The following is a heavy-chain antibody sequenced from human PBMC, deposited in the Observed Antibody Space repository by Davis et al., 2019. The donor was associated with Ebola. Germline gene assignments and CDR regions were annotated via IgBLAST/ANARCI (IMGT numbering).Heavy chain of an antibody. Sequence: GESLKISCAASGFTFSSYAMHWVRQAPGKGLEWVGVISNDGSNKYYVDSVKGRFTISRDNSKNTLYLQMNSLRDEDTAVYYCARDFPAQDSRGYYHNTFDIWGQGTMVTVSS. CDR3: ARDFPAQDSRGYYHNTFDI. CDR1: GFTFSSYA. J-gene: IGHJ3*02. V-gene: IGHV3-30-3*01. D-gene: IGHD3-22*01. CDR2: ISNDGSNK.